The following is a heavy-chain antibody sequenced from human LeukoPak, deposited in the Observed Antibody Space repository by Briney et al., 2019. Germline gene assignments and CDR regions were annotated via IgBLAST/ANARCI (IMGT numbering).Heavy chain of an antibody. D-gene: IGHD6-13*01. CDR2: ISSRSSTI. CDR1: GFSFSSHD. J-gene: IGHJ4*02. CDR3: AKYFSSWSFDY. Sequence: GGSLRLSCAASGFSFSSHDMNWVRQAPGKGLEWVSYISSRSSTIYYADSVKGRFTISRDNAKNSLYLQMNSLRAEDTAVYYCAKYFSSWSFDYWGQGTLVTVSS. V-gene: IGHV3-48*04.